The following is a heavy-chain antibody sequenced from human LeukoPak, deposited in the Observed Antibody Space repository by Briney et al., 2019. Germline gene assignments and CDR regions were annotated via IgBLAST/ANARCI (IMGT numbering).Heavy chain of an antibody. Sequence: GGSLRLSCAASGFTFSSYGMSWVRQAPGKGLEWVSSISDDGRSTYYADSVKGRFIISKDNSKNTMYLQMNNLRAEDTAIYYCAKRVPYTSSSVYFDYWGQGTLVTVSS. CDR3: AKRVPYTSSSVYFDY. D-gene: IGHD6-6*01. V-gene: IGHV3-23*01. J-gene: IGHJ4*02. CDR1: GFTFSSYG. CDR2: ISDDGRST.